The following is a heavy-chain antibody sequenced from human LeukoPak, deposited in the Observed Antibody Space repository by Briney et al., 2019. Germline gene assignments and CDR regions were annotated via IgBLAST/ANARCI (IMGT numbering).Heavy chain of an antibody. J-gene: IGHJ4*02. Sequence: GGSLRPSCAASGFTFRNYVMSWVRQTPGKGLEWVSAITGDGGGTNHADSVKGRFTISRDNSKNTLYLQMNSLRAEDTAVYYCAKEASSGNFVTIDCWGQGALVTVSS. D-gene: IGHD1-26*01. V-gene: IGHV3-23*01. CDR1: GFTFRNYV. CDR2: ITGDGGGT. CDR3: AKEASSGNFVTIDC.